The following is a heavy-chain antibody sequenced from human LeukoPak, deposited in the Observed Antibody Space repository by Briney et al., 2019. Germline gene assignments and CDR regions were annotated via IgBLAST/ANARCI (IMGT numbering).Heavy chain of an antibody. D-gene: IGHD3-10*01. CDR2: IKSKTDGGTT. CDR3: TTDRYMVRGVIITETLYIDY. Sequence: GGSLRLSCAASGFSFSNYAMSWVRQAPGKGLEWVGRIKSKTDGGTTDYAAPVKGRFTISRDDSKNTLYLQMNSLKTEDTAVYYCTTDRYMVRGVIITETLYIDYWGQGTLVTVSS. V-gene: IGHV3-15*01. J-gene: IGHJ4*02. CDR1: GFSFSNYA.